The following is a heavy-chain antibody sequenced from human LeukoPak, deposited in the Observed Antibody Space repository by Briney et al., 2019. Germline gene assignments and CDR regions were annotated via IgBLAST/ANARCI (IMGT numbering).Heavy chain of an antibody. Sequence: PGGSLRLSSAASGFTFSNYDMGWVRQAPGKGLEWVSVISAGGNNTLYADSVRGRFTISRDNSRNAVDLQMNSLRAEDTAVYYCGKRSTSLRGRGNYWGQGALVTVSS. J-gene: IGHJ4*02. CDR2: ISAGGNNT. CDR3: GKRSTSLRGRGNY. V-gene: IGHV3-23*01. D-gene: IGHD2-2*01. CDR1: GFTFSNYD.